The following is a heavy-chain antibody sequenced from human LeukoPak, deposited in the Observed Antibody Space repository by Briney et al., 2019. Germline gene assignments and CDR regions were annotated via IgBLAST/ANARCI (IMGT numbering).Heavy chain of an antibody. Sequence: PSETLSLTCTVSGGSISSGGYYWSWVRQPPGKGLEWIGEIYHSGSTNYNPSLKSRVTISVDKSENQFSLKLSSVTAADTAVYYCARVSSGATTVDYWGQGTLVTVSS. J-gene: IGHJ4*02. D-gene: IGHD1-26*01. CDR1: GGSISSGGYY. CDR3: ARVSSGATTVDY. CDR2: IYHSGST. V-gene: IGHV4-39*07.